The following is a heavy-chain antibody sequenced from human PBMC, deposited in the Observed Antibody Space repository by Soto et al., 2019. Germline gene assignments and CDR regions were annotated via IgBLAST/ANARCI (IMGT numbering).Heavy chain of an antibody. V-gene: IGHV1-69*13. CDR1: GRTFSSYA. CDR3: ARDQIRTGHGDLRAQFDY. D-gene: IGHD4-17*01. Sequence: SVKVSCKAPGRTFSSYAISWVRQAPGQGLEWMGGIIPIFGTANYAQKFQGRVTITADESTSTAYMELSSLRSEDTAVYYCARDQIRTGHGDLRAQFDYWGQGTLVTVSS. CDR2: IIPIFGTA. J-gene: IGHJ4*02.